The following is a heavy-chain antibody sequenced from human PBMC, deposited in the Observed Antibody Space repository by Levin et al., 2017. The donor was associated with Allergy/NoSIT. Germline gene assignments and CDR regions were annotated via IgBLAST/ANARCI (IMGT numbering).Heavy chain of an antibody. J-gene: IGHJ4*02. D-gene: IGHD3-10*01. Sequence: ASVKVSCKASGYTFTSYDINWVRQATGQGLEWMGWMNPNSGNTGYAQKFQGRVTMTRNTSISTAYMELSSLRSEDTAVYYCARAYRLYYGSGRGPLVDYWGQGTLVTVSS. V-gene: IGHV1-8*01. CDR2: MNPNSGNT. CDR1: GYTFTSYD. CDR3: ARAYRLYYGSGRGPLVDY.